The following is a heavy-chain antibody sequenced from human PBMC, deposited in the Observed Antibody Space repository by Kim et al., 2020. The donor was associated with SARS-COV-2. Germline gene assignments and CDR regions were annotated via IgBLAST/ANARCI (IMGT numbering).Heavy chain of an antibody. Sequence: ASVKVSCKASGYTFTSYAMHWVRQAPGQRLEWMGWINAGNGNTKYSQKFQGRVTITRDTSASTAYMELSSLRSEDTAVYYCALEKVVPAGYYGMDVWGQGTTVTVSS. D-gene: IGHD2-2*01. CDR2: INAGNGNT. CDR1: GYTFTSYA. J-gene: IGHJ6*02. V-gene: IGHV1-3*01. CDR3: ALEKVVPAGYYGMDV.